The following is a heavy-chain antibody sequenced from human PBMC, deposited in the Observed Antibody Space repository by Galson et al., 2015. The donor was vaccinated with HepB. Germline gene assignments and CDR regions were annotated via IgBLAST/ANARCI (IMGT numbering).Heavy chain of an antibody. Sequence: SVKVSCKASGYTFTGNYIHWVRQAPGQGLEWMGWVNPNGGGTNYAQNFQGRVTMIRDTSITTAYLDLSSLRSDDTAMYYCARGGGSGWFSGYDYWGQGTLVTVSS. CDR2: VNPNGGGT. J-gene: IGHJ4*02. V-gene: IGHV1-2*02. CDR3: ARGGGSGWFSGYDY. D-gene: IGHD6-19*01. CDR1: GYTFTGNY.